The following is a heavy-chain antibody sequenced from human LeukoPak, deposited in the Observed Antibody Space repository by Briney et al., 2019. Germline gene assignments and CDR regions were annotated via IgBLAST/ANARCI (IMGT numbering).Heavy chain of an antibody. CDR3: ARAFQSLGGLSLPDY. CDR2: IHPSTGNP. CDR1: GYTFTGYY. Sequence: ASVKVSCKASGYTFTGYYMHWVRQAPGQGLEWMGWIHPSTGNPAYAQGFSGRFVFSLDTSVTTTYLQISSLKAEDTAVYFCARAFQSLGGLSLPDYWGQGTLVTVSS. D-gene: IGHD3-16*02. V-gene: IGHV7-4-1*02. J-gene: IGHJ4*02.